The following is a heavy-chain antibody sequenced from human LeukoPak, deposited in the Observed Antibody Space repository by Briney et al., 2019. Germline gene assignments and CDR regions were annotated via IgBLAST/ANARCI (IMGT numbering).Heavy chain of an antibody. CDR2: IYWNDDK. Sequence: TLSLTCTVSGDSISSYYCSWIRQPPGKGLEWLALIYWNDDKRYSPSLKSRLTITKDTSKNQVVLTMTNMDPVDTATYYCAHRQRFGYSSGFDAFDIWGQGTMVTVSS. CDR3: AHRQRFGYSSGFDAFDI. J-gene: IGHJ3*02. V-gene: IGHV2-5*08. CDR1: GDSISSYYC. D-gene: IGHD6-19*01.